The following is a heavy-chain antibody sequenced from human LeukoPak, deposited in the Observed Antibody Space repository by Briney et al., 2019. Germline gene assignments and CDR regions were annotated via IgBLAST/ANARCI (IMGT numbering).Heavy chain of an antibody. CDR2: INPSGGST. Sequence: ASVKVSCKASGYTFTSYGISWVRQAPGQGLEWMGMINPSGGSTNYAQKFQGRVTMTRDTSTSTVYMELSSLRSEDTAVYYCARDGQVVVGYYWGQGTLVTVSS. J-gene: IGHJ4*02. D-gene: IGHD3-22*01. CDR1: GYTFTSYG. V-gene: IGHV1-46*01. CDR3: ARDGQVVVGYY.